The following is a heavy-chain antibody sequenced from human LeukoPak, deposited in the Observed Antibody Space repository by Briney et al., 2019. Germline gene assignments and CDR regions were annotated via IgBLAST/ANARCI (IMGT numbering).Heavy chain of an antibody. CDR1: GFTFSTYG. J-gene: IGHJ4*02. V-gene: IGHV3-64*01. D-gene: IGHD6-19*01. CDR3: ARDSRDSSGWSKPFEY. Sequence: QPGGSLRLSCAASGFTFSTYGMHWVRQAPGKGLEYVSARFTISRDNSKNTLYLQMGSLIAEDMAVYYCARDSRDSSGWSKPFEYWGQGTLVTVSS.